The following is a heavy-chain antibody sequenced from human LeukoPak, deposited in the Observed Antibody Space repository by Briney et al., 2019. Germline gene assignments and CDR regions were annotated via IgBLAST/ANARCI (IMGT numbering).Heavy chain of an antibody. D-gene: IGHD3-10*01. CDR3: AKDRYYDSDSPTDFES. CDR2: IGGSGDST. Sequence: GGSLRLSCAASGFTFSSYVMSWVRQAPGKGLEWVSAIGGSGDSTNYADSVKGRFTISRDNSKKTLFLQMSSLRAEDTAIYYCAKDRYYDSDSPTDFESWGQGTLVTVSS. CDR1: GFTFSSYV. J-gene: IGHJ4*02. V-gene: IGHV3-23*01.